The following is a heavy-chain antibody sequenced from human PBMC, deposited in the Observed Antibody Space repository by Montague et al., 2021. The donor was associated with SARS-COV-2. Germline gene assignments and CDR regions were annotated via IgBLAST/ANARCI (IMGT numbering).Heavy chain of an antibody. Sequence: SETLSLTCSVSGGSTSNYYWTWIRQSPGKGLQWIGYIFYTGSKKFTPSFKTRFPRSLNASKNHFSLRLSAVTAAATARYYCARAQNICFIANCVNYFDLWGLGALVTVSS. CDR3: ARAQNICFIANCVNYFDL. V-gene: IGHV4-59*01. CDR1: GGSTSNYY. CDR2: IFYTGSK. D-gene: IGHD2-15*01. J-gene: IGHJ4*02.